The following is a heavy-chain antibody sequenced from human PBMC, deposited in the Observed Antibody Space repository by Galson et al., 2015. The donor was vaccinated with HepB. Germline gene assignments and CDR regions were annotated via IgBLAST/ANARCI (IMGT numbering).Heavy chain of an antibody. CDR2: IHLSDSFT. CDR1: GYSFTSYW. J-gene: IGHJ6*03. V-gene: IGHV5-10-1*01. CDR3: ARQNYYYYCMDV. Sequence: QSGAEVKKPGESLRISCKGSGYSFTSYWITWVRQRPGKGLEWMGRIHLSDSFTNYSPSFQGHVTISADKSISTAYLQWGSLKASDTAIYYCARQNYYYYCMDVWGTGTTVTVSS.